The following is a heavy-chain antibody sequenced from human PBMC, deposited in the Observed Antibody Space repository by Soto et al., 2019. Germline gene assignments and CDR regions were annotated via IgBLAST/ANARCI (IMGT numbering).Heavy chain of an antibody. Sequence: QVQLRQWGAGLLKPSETLSLTCNVSGGSFSDYQWTWIRQSPAKGLEWSGEISDNGDTNSKPSLRSRLTMSVDTSKRQFSLRLSSVTSADTAVYFCAGGPDYGDYDAWGQGTLVTVSS. D-gene: IGHD4-17*01. J-gene: IGHJ5*02. CDR3: AGGPDYGDYDA. V-gene: IGHV4-34*01. CDR2: ISDNGDT. CDR1: GGSFSDYQ.